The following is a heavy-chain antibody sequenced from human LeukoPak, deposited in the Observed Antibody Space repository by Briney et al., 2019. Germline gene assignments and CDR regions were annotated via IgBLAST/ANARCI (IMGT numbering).Heavy chain of an antibody. V-gene: IGHV3-30*18. CDR3: AKDARSPTLDY. CDR1: GFTFSSYA. Sequence: GGPLRVSCAASGFTFSSYAMSLGRDAPGKGLEWVAAISYDGSDKYYADSVKGRFTISRDNSKNTLYLQMNSLRAEDTAVYYCAKDARSPTLDYWGQGTLVTVSS. CDR2: ISYDGSDK. J-gene: IGHJ4*02.